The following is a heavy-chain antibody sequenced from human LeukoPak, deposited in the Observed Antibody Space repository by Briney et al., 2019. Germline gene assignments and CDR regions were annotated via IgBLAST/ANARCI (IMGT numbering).Heavy chain of an antibody. CDR3: TTTPYRFGAALSDAFDI. CDR1: GFTFSISR. CDR2: MKCKTDGGTT. Sequence: GGSLRLSCTASGFTFSISRMSWVRQAPGKGLEWVGRMKCKTDGGTTDYAAPVKGRFTISRDDSKNTLYLQMNSLKTEDTAVYYCTTTPYRFGAALSDAFDIWGQGTMVTVSS. D-gene: IGHD3-10*01. J-gene: IGHJ3*02. V-gene: IGHV3-15*01.